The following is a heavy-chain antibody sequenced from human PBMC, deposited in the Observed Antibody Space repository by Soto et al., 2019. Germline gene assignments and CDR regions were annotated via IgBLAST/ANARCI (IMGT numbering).Heavy chain of an antibody. CDR1: GDSISAYS. J-gene: IGHJ4*02. CDR2: IHYNGNT. V-gene: IGHV4-59*01. CDR3: AREGNLARWLQPIDF. Sequence: PSETLSLTCTVSGDSISAYSWSWVRQPPGKGLEWIGNIHYNGNTKYSPSLKSRVTMSVDTSKNHFSLRLISVTAADTAIYFCAREGNLARWLQPIDFWGQGTLVTVS. D-gene: IGHD5-12*01.